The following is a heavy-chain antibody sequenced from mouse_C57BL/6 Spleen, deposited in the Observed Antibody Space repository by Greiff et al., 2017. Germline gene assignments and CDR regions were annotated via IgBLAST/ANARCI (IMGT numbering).Heavy chain of an antibody. CDR1: GYTFTSYW. CDR2: INPSNGGT. Sequence: VQLQQPGTELVKPGASVKLSCKASGYTFTSYWMHWVKQRPGQGLEWIGNINPSNGGTNYNEKFKSKATLTVDKSSSTAYMQLSSLTSEDSAVYYCAREGFYYYGSSLYYAMDYWGQGTSVTVSS. V-gene: IGHV1-53*01. J-gene: IGHJ4*01. D-gene: IGHD1-1*01. CDR3: AREGFYYYGSSLYYAMDY.